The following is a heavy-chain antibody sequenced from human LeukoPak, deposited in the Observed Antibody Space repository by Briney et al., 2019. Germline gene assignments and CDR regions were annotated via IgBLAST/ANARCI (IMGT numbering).Heavy chain of an antibody. D-gene: IGHD2-2*01. CDR3: ARRTDIVVVPAASFYGMDV. CDR1: GGTFSSYA. CDR2: IIPILGIA. V-gene: IGHV1-69*04. Sequence: SVKVSCKASGGTFSSYAISWVRQAPGQGLGWMGRIIPILGIANHAQKFQGRVTITADKSTSTAYMELSSLRSEDTAVYYCARRTDIVVVPAASFYGMDVWGQGTTVTVSS. J-gene: IGHJ6*02.